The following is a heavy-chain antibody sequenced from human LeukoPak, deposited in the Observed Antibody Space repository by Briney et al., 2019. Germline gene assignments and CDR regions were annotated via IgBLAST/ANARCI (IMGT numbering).Heavy chain of an antibody. Sequence: PGRSLRLSCAASGFTFSSYAMHWVRQSPGKGLEYVSAISSNGVSTYYANSVKGRFTISRDNSKNTLYLQMGSLRAEDMAVYYCARDVCRSCYMGFDYWGQGTLVTVSS. D-gene: IGHD2-15*01. CDR3: ARDVCRSCYMGFDY. J-gene: IGHJ4*02. CDR2: ISSNGVST. V-gene: IGHV3-64*01. CDR1: GFTFSSYA.